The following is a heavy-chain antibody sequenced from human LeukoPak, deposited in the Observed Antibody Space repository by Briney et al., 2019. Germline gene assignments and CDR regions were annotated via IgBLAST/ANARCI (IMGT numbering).Heavy chain of an antibody. Sequence: PSETLSLTCTVSGGSVSSGSYYWSWIRQPPGKGLEWIEYIYYSGSTYYNPSLKSRVTISVDTSKNQFSLKLSSVTAADTAVYYCARGDYDYVFDYWGQGTLVTVSS. CDR3: ARGDYDYVFDY. J-gene: IGHJ4*02. CDR2: IYYSGST. V-gene: IGHV4-30-4*08. CDR1: GGSVSSGSYY. D-gene: IGHD3-16*01.